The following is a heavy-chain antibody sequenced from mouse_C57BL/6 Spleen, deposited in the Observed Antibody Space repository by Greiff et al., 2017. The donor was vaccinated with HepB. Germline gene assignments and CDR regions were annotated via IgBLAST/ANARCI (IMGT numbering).Heavy chain of an antibody. V-gene: IGHV1-82*01. CDR3: ARTGDYDGGDFDY. J-gene: IGHJ2*01. D-gene: IGHD2-4*01. Sequence: VQLVESGPELVKPGASVKISCKASGYAFSSSWMNWVKQRPGKGLEWIGRIYPGDGDTNYNGKFKGKATLTADKSSSTAYMQLSSLTSEDSAVYFCARTGDYDGGDFDYWGQGTTLTVSS. CDR2: IYPGDGDT. CDR1: GYAFSSSW.